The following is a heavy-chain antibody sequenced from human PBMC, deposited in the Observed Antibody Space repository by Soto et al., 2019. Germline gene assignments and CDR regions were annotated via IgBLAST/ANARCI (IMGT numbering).Heavy chain of an antibody. D-gene: IGHD3-9*01. CDR2: ISGSGGST. Sequence: GGSLRLSCAASGFTFSSYAMSWVRQAPGKGLEWVSAISGSGGSTYYADSVKGRLTISRDNSKNTLYLQMNSLRAEDTAVYYCAKVSYYDILTGYYTEHDYWGQGTLVTVSS. J-gene: IGHJ4*02. V-gene: IGHV3-23*01. CDR3: AKVSYYDILTGYYTEHDY. CDR1: GFTFSSYA.